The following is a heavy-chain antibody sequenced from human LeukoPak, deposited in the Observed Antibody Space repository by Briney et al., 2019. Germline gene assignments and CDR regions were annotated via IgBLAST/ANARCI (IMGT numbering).Heavy chain of an antibody. CDR2: IYPGDSDI. Sequence: GESLQISCKASGYSFTNYWIGWVRQMPGKGLEWMGIIYPGDSDIRYSPSFEGQVIISVDKSITTAYLQWSSLKASDTAMYYCARFVYDILTSYWEYFFDYWGQGTLVTVSS. J-gene: IGHJ4*02. D-gene: IGHD3-9*01. V-gene: IGHV5-51*01. CDR1: GYSFTNYW. CDR3: ARFVYDILTSYWEYFFDY.